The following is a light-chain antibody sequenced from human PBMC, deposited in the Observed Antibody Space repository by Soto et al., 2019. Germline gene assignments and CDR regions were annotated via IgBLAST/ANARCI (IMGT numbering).Light chain of an antibody. CDR2: KVS. Sequence: DVVMTQSPLSLPVTLGQPASISCRSSQSIVYSDGNIYLNWFQQRPGQSPRRLIYKVSNRDSGVPDRFSGSGSGTDFTLKLTRVEAEDVGVYYCMQGTHWPWTFGQGTKVEIK. V-gene: IGKV2-30*01. J-gene: IGKJ1*01. CDR1: QSIVYSDGNIY. CDR3: MQGTHWPWT.